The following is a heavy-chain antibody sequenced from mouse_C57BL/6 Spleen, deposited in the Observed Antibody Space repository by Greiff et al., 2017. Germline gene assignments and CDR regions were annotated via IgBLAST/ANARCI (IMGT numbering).Heavy chain of an antibody. Sequence: VQLQQSGAELVKPGASVKISCKASGYAFSSYWMNWVKQRPGKGLEWIGQIYPGDGDTNYNEKFKGKATLTADKSSSTAYMQLSSLASEDSAVYFCARRAGSSDEGLAYWGQGTLVTVSA. CDR2: IYPGDGDT. V-gene: IGHV1-80*01. J-gene: IGHJ3*01. CDR3: ARRAGSSDEGLAY. D-gene: IGHD1-1*01. CDR1: GYAFSSYW.